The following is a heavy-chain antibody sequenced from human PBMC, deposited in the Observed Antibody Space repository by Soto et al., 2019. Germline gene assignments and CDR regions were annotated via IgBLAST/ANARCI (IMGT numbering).Heavy chain of an antibody. J-gene: IGHJ6*04. CDR3: AKDSGSYAYYVMDV. CDR1: GFTIRSYI. V-gene: IGHV3-43*01. Sequence: GGSLSLSSAASGFTIRSYIMDWVRPAPGKRLEWISHISWSGGSIYYADSVKDRFTISRDKRKNSLYLQMNSLRTEDTALFYCAKDSGSYAYYVMDVWGKGTTVTVSS. D-gene: IGHD3-16*01. CDR2: ISWSGGSI.